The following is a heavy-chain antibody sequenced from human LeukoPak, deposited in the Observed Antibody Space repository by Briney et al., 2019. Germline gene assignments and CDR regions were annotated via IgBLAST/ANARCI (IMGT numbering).Heavy chain of an antibody. Sequence: ASVKVSRKASGFTFTSYGITWVRQAPGQGLEWMGGIIPIFGTANYAQKFQGRVTITADESTSTAYMELSSLRSEDTAVYYCARAGEGRVTPYLDSYYYGMDVWGQGTTVTVSS. CDR1: GFTFTSYG. D-gene: IGHD2-21*02. CDR2: IIPIFGTA. J-gene: IGHJ6*02. CDR3: ARAGEGRVTPYLDSYYYGMDV. V-gene: IGHV1-69*13.